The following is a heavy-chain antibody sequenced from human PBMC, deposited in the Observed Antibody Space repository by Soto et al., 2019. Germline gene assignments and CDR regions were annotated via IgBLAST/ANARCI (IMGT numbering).Heavy chain of an antibody. D-gene: IGHD1-1*01. CDR2: IFYTGRT. V-gene: IGHV4-59*08. CDR1: DGSISSYY. Sequence: PSETLSLTCTVSDGSISSYYWGWIRQPPGKGLEWIGYIFYTGRTTYNPSLKSRVTISVDTSKNHLSLKLSSVTAADTAVYYCARHYPLGNNLNYFDYWGQGTLVTSPQ. CDR3: ARHYPLGNNLNYFDY. J-gene: IGHJ4*02.